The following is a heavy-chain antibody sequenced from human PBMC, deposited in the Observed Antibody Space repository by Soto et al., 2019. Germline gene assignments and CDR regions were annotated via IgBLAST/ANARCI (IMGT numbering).Heavy chain of an antibody. D-gene: IGHD6-19*01. Sequence: EVQLLESGGGLVQPGGSLRLSCAASGFTFSSYAMSWVRQAPGKGLEWVSAISGSGGSTYYADSVKGRFTISRDNSKNALYLQMNSLRAEDTAVYYCAKDESIAVAGYYFDYWGQGTLVTVSS. CDR1: GFTFSSYA. V-gene: IGHV3-23*01. J-gene: IGHJ4*02. CDR3: AKDESIAVAGYYFDY. CDR2: ISGSGGST.